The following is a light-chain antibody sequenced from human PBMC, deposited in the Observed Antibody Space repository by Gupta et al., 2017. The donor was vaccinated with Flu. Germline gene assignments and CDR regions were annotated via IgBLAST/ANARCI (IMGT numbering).Light chain of an antibody. V-gene: IGLV2-11*01. J-gene: IGLJ3*02. CDR1: TSDVGGSDY. CDR2: DVS. CDR3: CSFAGRYTRWV. Sequence: QSALTQPRSVSGSPGQSVTIPCTGTTSDVGGSDYVSWYQQHPGKAPKLMIYDVSKRPSGVPDRFSGSKSGNTASLTISGLQAEDDADYYCCSFAGRYTRWVFGGGTKLTVL.